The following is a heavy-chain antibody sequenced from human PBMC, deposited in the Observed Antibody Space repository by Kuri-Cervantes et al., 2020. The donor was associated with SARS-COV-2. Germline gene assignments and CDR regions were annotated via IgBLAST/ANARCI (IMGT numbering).Heavy chain of an antibody. CDR1: GYSFTSYW. D-gene: IGHD3-3*01. V-gene: IGHV5-51*01. J-gene: IGHJ4*02. CDR2: IYPGDSDT. CDR3: ARGAPWSGYYGAFDY. Sequence: KVSCKGSGYSFTSYWIGWVRQMPGKGLEWMGIIYPGDSDTRYSPSFQGQVTISADKSISTAYLQWRSLKASDTAMYYCARGAPWSGYYGAFDYWGQGTLVTVSS.